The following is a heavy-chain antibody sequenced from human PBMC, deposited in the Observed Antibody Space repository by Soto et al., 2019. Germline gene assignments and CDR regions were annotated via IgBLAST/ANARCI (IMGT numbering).Heavy chain of an antibody. CDR2: IYSGGST. Sequence: EVQLVESGGGLVQPGGSLRLSCAASGFTVSSNYMSWVRQAPGKGLEWVSVIYSGGSTYYADSVKGRFTISRDNSKNTLYLQMNSLRAEDTAVYYCARMGCGTNGVCYPPPRAGFDYWGQGTLVTVSS. CDR3: ARMGCGTNGVCYPPPRAGFDY. CDR1: GFTVSSNY. V-gene: IGHV3-66*01. J-gene: IGHJ4*02. D-gene: IGHD2-8*01.